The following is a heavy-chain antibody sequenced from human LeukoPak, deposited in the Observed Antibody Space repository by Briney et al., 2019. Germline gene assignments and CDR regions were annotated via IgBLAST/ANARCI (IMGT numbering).Heavy chain of an antibody. V-gene: IGHV3-30*04. CDR3: ANPRWGSGDMDV. J-gene: IGHJ6*03. CDR2: ISYDGSNK. CDR1: GFTFSSYA. D-gene: IGHD7-27*01. Sequence: HPGGSLRLSCAASGFTFSSYAMHWVRQAPGKGLEWVAVISYDGSNKYYADSVKGRFTISRDNSKNTLYLQMNSLRAEDTAVYYCANPRWGSGDMDVWGKGTTVTVSS.